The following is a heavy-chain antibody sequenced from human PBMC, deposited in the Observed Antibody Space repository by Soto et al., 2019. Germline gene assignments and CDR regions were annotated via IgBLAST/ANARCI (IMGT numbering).Heavy chain of an antibody. CDR3: GRGRIFFPMIVGN. V-gene: IGHV3-33*01. D-gene: IGHD3-22*01. J-gene: IGHJ4*02. Sequence: GGSLRLSCAASGFTFSSYGMHWVRQAPGKGLEWVAVIWYDGSNKYYADSVKGRFTISRDNSKNTLYLQMNSLRAEDTAVYYWGRGRIFFPMIVGNGGQGTLVTV. CDR2: IWYDGSNK. CDR1: GFTFSSYG.